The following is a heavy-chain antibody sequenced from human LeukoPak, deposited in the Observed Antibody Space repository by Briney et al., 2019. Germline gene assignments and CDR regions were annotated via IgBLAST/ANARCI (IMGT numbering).Heavy chain of an antibody. Sequence: PGGSLRLSCAASGFTFSTFAMIWVRQPPGKGLEGIGGIYHSGSTYYNPSLTSRGTISVDTSKNQFSLKLSSVTAADTAVYYCARDRGPAAAIFDYWGQGTLVTVSS. D-gene: IGHD2-2*01. CDR1: GFTFSTFAM. CDR3: ARDRGPAAAIFDY. V-gene: IGHV4-38-2*02. CDR2: IYHSGST. J-gene: IGHJ4*02.